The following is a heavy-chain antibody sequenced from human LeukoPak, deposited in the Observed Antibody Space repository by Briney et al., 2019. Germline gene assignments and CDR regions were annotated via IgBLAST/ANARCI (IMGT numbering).Heavy chain of an antibody. CDR2: IYYSGST. J-gene: IGHJ5*02. V-gene: IGHV4-61*01. CDR3: ARDGSGFNWFDP. D-gene: IGHD3-22*01. CDR1: GGSVSSGSYY. Sequence: SETLSLTCTVSGGSVSSGSYYWSWIRQPPGKGLEWIGYIYYSGSTNYNPSLKSRVTISVDTSKNQFSLKLSSVTAADTAVYYCARDGSGFNWFDPWGQGTLVTVSS.